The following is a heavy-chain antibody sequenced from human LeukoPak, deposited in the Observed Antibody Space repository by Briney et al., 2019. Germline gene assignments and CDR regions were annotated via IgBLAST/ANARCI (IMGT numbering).Heavy chain of an antibody. CDR3: ARTPLYSGGSGWSIYYFYAMDV. V-gene: IGHV4-59*01. J-gene: IGHJ6*02. D-gene: IGHD6-19*01. CDR1: GGSISSSY. Sequence: SQTLSLTCTVSGGSISSSYWSWVRQPPGKGLEWIGYIDNSGSTNYNPSLKSRVTISLDTPKSQFSLKLSSVTAADTAVYYCARTPLYSGGSGWSIYYFYAMDVWGQGTTVTVSS. CDR2: IDNSGST.